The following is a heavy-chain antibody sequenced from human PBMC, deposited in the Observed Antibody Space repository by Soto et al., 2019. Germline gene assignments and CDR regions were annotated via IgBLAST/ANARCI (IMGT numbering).Heavy chain of an antibody. CDR3: ARQAGATVLFYYGMDV. CDR1: GYNFTNYW. V-gene: IGHV5-51*01. Sequence: GESLKISCKGSGYNFTNYWIGWVRQMPGKGLEWMGIIYPGDSDTRYSPSFQGQVTVSADKSISAAYLQWSSLKASDTAMYYCARQAGATVLFYYGMDVWGKGTTVTVSS. D-gene: IGHD1-26*01. J-gene: IGHJ6*04. CDR2: IYPGDSDT.